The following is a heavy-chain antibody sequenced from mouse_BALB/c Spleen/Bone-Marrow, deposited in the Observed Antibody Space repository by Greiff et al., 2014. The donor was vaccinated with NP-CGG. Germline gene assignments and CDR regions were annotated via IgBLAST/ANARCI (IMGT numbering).Heavy chain of an antibody. Sequence: VQLQQSGAELARPGASVKMSCKASGYTFTSHTMHWVKQRPGQGLEWIGYINPSSGYTNYNQKFKDKATLTADKSSSTAYMQLSSLTSEDSAVYYCARESLYGSNYYWGQGTTLTVSS. CDR1: GYTFTSHT. V-gene: IGHV1-4*01. CDR3: ARESLYGSNYY. CDR2: INPSSGYT. D-gene: IGHD1-1*01. J-gene: IGHJ2*01.